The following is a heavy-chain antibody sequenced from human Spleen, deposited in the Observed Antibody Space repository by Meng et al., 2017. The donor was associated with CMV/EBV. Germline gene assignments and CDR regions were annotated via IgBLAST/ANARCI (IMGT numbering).Heavy chain of an antibody. CDR3: ARYYSSSWLGYYYGMDV. Sequence: SQTLSLTCTVSGDSISTSSYYWGWIRQPPGKGLEWIGSIYYSGSTYYNPSLKSRVTISVDTSKKQFSLKLSSVTAADTAVYYCARYYSSSWLGYYYGMDVWGQGTTVTVSS. J-gene: IGHJ6*02. CDR2: IYYSGST. CDR1: GDSISTSSYY. V-gene: IGHV4-39*01. D-gene: IGHD6-13*01.